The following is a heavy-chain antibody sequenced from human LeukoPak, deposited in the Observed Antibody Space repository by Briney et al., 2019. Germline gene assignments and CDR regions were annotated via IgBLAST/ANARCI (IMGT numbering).Heavy chain of an antibody. D-gene: IGHD3-16*01. J-gene: IGHJ4*02. Sequence: GESLKISCKGSGYSFTNYWIGWVRQMPGKGLEWMGIIYPIDSDSKYSPSFQGQVTISADKSINTAYLQWSSLKASDTGIYYCARLWDSCFDYWGQGTLVTVSS. CDR2: IYPIDSDS. CDR1: GYSFTNYW. CDR3: ARLWDSCFDY. V-gene: IGHV5-51*01.